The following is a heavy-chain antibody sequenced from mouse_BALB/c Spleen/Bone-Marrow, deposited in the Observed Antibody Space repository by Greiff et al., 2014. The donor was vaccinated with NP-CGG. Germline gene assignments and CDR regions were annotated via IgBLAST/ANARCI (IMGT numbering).Heavy chain of an antibody. CDR1: GYTFTSYW. CDR2: INPSNGRT. J-gene: IGHJ4*01. V-gene: IGHV1S81*02. D-gene: IGHD4-1*01. CDR3: SREESLGDAMDY. Sequence: QVHVKQSGAELVKPGASVKLSCKASGYTFTSYWMHWVKQRPGQDLEWIGEINPSNGRTNYNEKFKSKATLTLDKSSSTAYMQLSSLTSEDSAVYYCSREESLGDAMDYWGQGTSVTVSS.